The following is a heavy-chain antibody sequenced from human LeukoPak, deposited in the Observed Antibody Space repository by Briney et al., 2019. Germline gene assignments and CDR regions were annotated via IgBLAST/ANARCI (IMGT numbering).Heavy chain of an antibody. D-gene: IGHD2-21*01. CDR3: GKDIQPGGMDV. J-gene: IGHJ6*02. CDR1: GFTFSSYA. Sequence: GGSLRLSCAASGFTFSSYAMHWVRQAPGKGLEWVAVISYDGSNKYYADSVKGRFTISRDNSKNTLYLQMNSLRVEDTAVYYCGKDIQPGGMDVWGQGTTVTVSS. V-gene: IGHV3-30-3*01. CDR2: ISYDGSNK.